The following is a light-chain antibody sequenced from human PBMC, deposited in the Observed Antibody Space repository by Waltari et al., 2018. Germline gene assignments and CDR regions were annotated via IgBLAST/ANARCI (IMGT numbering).Light chain of an antibody. CDR3: ATWDNSLTDVV. CDR2: DNN. Sequence: QSVLTQPPSVSAAPGQKVTISCSGSSSNIGTYFVSWYHQLPGAAPKLLIYDNNKRPSGIPDRFSASKSGTSATLDITGLQIGDEADYYCATWDNSLTDVVFGGGTKLTVL. J-gene: IGLJ2*01. V-gene: IGLV1-51*01. CDR1: SSNIGTYF.